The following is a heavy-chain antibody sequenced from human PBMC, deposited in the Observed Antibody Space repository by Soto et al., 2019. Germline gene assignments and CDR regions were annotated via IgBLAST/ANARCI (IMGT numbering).Heavy chain of an antibody. J-gene: IGHJ5*02. V-gene: IGHV4-61*01. CDR2: IYYSGST. Sequence: VQLQESGPGLVKPSETLSLTCTVSGGSVSSGSYYWSWIRQPPEKGLEWIGYIYYSGSTNYNPSLKSRVTISVDTSKNQFSLKLSSVTAADTAVYYCARVSYYDSSGYNWFDPWGQGTLVTVSS. CDR3: ARVSYYDSSGYNWFDP. CDR1: GGSVSSGSYY. D-gene: IGHD3-22*01.